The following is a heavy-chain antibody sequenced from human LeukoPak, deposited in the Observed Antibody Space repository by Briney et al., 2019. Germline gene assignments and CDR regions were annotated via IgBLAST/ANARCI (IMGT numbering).Heavy chain of an antibody. J-gene: IGHJ6*02. D-gene: IGHD5-18*01. Sequence: PSETLSLTCAVSGGSIRSNSYYWGWIRQPPGKGLEWIGRIYTSGSTNYNPSLKSRVTMSVDTSKNQFSLKLSSVTAADTAVYYCARDPGIQLPLYGMDVWGQGTTVTVSS. V-gene: IGHV4-39*07. CDR1: GGSIRSNSYY. CDR2: IYTSGST. CDR3: ARDPGIQLPLYGMDV.